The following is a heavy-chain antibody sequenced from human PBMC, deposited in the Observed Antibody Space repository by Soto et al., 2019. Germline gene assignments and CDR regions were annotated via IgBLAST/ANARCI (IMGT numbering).Heavy chain of an antibody. J-gene: IGHJ6*02. D-gene: IGHD4-17*01. CDR1: GYTLTELS. Sequence: ASVKVSCKVSGYTLTELSKHWVRQAPGKGLEWMGGFDPEDGETIYAQKFQGRVTMTEDTSTDTAYMELSSLRSEDTAVYYCATATVPPSRYYYGMDVWGQGTTVTVSS. V-gene: IGHV1-24*01. CDR2: FDPEDGET. CDR3: ATATVPPSRYYYGMDV.